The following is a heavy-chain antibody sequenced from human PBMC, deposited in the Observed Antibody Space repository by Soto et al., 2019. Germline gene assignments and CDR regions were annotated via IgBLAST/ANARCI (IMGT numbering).Heavy chain of an antibody. D-gene: IGHD6-6*01. Sequence: EVQLVESGGGLVKPGGSLRLSCAASGFTFSSYSMNWVRQAPGKGLEWVSSISSSSSYIYYADSEKGRFTISRDNAKNSLYLQMNSLRAEDTAVYYCASVYSSSSPGAFDIWGQGTMVTVSS. CDR3: ASVYSSSSPGAFDI. V-gene: IGHV3-21*01. CDR2: ISSSSSYI. J-gene: IGHJ3*02. CDR1: GFTFSSYS.